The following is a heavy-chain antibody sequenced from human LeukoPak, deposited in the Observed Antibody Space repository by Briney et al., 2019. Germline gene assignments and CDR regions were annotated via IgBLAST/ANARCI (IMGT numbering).Heavy chain of an antibody. J-gene: IGHJ3*02. Sequence: ASVQVSCKASGGTFSSYAISWVRQAPGQGLEWMGGIIPIFGTANSAQKSQGRVTITADASTSTAYMELSSLRSEDTAVYYCARSASFSNWYSGSSHQRALDAFDIWGQGTMVTVSS. CDR1: GGTFSSYA. D-gene: IGHD1-26*01. CDR3: ARSASFSNWYSGSSHQRALDAFDI. V-gene: IGHV1-69*13. CDR2: IIPIFGTA.